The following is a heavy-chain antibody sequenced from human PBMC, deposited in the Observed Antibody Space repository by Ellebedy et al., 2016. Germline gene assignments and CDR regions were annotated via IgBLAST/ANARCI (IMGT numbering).Heavy chain of an antibody. Sequence: GESLKISXAASGFTFRSYSFNWIRQAPGKGLEWVSHISSSGSLKFYADSLRDRFTISRDNAKNLLHLQMNSLTAEDTAVYFCTREAGGSFVDSWGQGVLVTVSS. V-gene: IGHV3-48*04. CDR3: TREAGGSFVDS. D-gene: IGHD1-26*01. CDR1: GFTFRSYS. J-gene: IGHJ4*02. CDR2: ISSSGSLK.